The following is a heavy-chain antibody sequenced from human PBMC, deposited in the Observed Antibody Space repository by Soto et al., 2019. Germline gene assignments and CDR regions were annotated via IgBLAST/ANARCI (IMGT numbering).Heavy chain of an antibody. CDR2: IIPIFGTA. CDR3: ARVPPSSGWSYYFDY. J-gene: IGHJ4*02. Sequence: SVKVSCKASGGSFSSCAIRWVRQAPGQGLEWMGGIIPIFGTANYAQKFQGRVTITADKSTSTAYMELSSLRSEDTAVYYCARVPPSSGWSYYFDYWGQGTLVTVSS. D-gene: IGHD6-19*01. CDR1: GGSFSSCA. V-gene: IGHV1-69*06.